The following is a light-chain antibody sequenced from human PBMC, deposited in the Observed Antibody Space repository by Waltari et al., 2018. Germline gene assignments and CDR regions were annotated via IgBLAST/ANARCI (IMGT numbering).Light chain of an antibody. V-gene: IGLV1-40*01. J-gene: IGLJ3*02. Sequence: QSVLTQPPSVSGAPGQRVTIPCTGSGPNIGAGYDVHWYQHLPRAAPKLLLYGSSSRPLGVPDRFFGSTSGTSASLAITGLQAEDEGDYYCQSYDTSLSVVFGGGTKLTVL. CDR2: GSS. CDR3: QSYDTSLSVV. CDR1: GPNIGAGYD.